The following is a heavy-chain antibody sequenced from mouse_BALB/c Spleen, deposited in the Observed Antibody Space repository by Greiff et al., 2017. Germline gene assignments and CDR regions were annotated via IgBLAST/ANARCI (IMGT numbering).Heavy chain of an antibody. J-gene: IGHJ4*01. Sequence: EVKLMESGAELVKPGASVKLSCTASGFNIKDTYMHWVKQRPEQGLEWIGRIDPANGNTKYDPKFQGKATITADTSSNTAYLQLSSLTSEDTAVYYCASDGYYHAMDYWGQGTSVTVSS. V-gene: IGHV14-3*02. CDR3: ASDGYYHAMDY. CDR2: IDPANGNT. D-gene: IGHD2-3*01. CDR1: GFNIKDTY.